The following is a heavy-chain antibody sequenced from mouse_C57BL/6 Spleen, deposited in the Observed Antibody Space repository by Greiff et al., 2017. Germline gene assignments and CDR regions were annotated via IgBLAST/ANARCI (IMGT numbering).Heavy chain of an antibody. V-gene: IGHV7-1*01. CDR2: SRNKANDYTT. Sequence: EVQLVESGGGLVQSGRSLRLSCATSGFTFSDFYMEWVRQAPGKGLEWIAASRNKANDYTTEYSASVKGRFIVSRDTSQSILYLQMNALRAEDTAIYYCARDAGGAGAMDYWGQGTSVTVSS. CDR3: ARDAGGAGAMDY. CDR1: GFTFSDFY. J-gene: IGHJ4*01.